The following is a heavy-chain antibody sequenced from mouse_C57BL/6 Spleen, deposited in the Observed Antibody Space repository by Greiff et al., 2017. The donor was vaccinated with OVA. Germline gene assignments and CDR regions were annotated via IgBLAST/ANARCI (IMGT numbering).Heavy chain of an antibody. V-gene: IGHV1-52*01. CDR1: GYTFTSYW. Sequence: QVQLQQPGAELVRPGSSVKLSCKASGYTFTSYWMHWVKQRPIQGLEWIGNIDPSDSETHYNQKFKDKATLTVDKSSSTAYMQLSSLTSEDYAVYYCARRGEKDAMDYWGQGTSVTVSS. J-gene: IGHJ4*01. CDR2: IDPSDSET. CDR3: ARRGEKDAMDY.